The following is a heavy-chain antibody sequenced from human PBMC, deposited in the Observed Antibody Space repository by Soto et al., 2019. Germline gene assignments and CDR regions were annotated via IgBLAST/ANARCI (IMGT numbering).Heavy chain of an antibody. Sequence: PGGSLRLSCAASGFAFSYYYIISIRHAPCKGLEWVSYISSSSSYTNYTDSVKGRFTISRDNAKKSLYLQLTSLRAEDTAVYYCARDLAYCGGDCYPGYFDNWGQGTLVTVSS. CDR1: GFAFSYYY. D-gene: IGHD2-21*02. CDR2: ISSSSSYT. J-gene: IGHJ4*02. CDR3: ARDLAYCGGDCYPGYFDN. V-gene: IGHV3-11*06.